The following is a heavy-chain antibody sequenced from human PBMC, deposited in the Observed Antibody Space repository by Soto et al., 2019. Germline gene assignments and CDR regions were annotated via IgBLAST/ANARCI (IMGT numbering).Heavy chain of an antibody. Sequence: GGSLRLSCVASGFTLRTYAMSWVRQAPGQGLVWVSRIHSDGSSTTYADSVKGRFTISRDNAKNTLYLQMNSLRAEDTAVYYCARGDRGAFDLWGQGTMVTVSS. V-gene: IGHV3-74*01. CDR3: ARGDRGAFDL. J-gene: IGHJ3*01. D-gene: IGHD2-21*02. CDR1: GFTLRTYA. CDR2: IHSDGSST.